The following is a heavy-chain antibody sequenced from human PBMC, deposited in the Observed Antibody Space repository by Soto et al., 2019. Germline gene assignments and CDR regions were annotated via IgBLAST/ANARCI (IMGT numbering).Heavy chain of an antibody. CDR2: IYYSGST. CDR1: GGSISSGGYY. CDR3: ALSPGSRWSCNCYRGV. D-gene: IGHD6-13*01. V-gene: IGHV4-31*03. Sequence: SETLSLTCTVSGGSISSGGYYWSWIRQHPGKGLEWIGYIYYSGSTYYNPSLKSRVTISVDTSKNRFSLKLSSGTAADTAASYCALSPGSRWSCNCYRGVWDKGHTIAVSS. J-gene: IGHJ6*03.